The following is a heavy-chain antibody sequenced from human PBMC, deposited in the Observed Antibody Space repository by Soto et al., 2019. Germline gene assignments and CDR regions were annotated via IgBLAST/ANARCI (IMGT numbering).Heavy chain of an antibody. V-gene: IGHV4-59*08. CDR2: MYYGGRT. J-gene: IGHJ5*02. Sequence: PSETLSLTCTVSGGSISSYYWSWIRQPPRKGLEWSWYMYYGGRTDYNPSLKSRVTISVDTSKMQVSLKLSSVTAADTAVYFCARGTPSPLIVRSSRGPWFDPGGQGTLVTVSS. CDR3: ARGTPSPLIVRSSRGPWFDP. CDR1: GGSISSYY. D-gene: IGHD2-15*01.